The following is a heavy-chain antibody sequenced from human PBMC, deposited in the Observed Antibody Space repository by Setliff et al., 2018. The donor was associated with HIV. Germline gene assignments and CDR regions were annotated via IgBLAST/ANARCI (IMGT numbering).Heavy chain of an antibody. CDR1: GGSISSPTYY. CDR2: FYSSRST. V-gene: IGHV4-39*01. J-gene: IGHJ2*01. Sequence: SETLSLTCTVSGGSISSPTYYWGWIRQPPGKGLEWIGTFYSSRSTYYNPSLRSRVTLSVDTSKNQFSLRLSSVAAVDTAVYFCARRAQDSWNLDLWGRGTLVTVSS. CDR3: ARRAQDSWNLDL.